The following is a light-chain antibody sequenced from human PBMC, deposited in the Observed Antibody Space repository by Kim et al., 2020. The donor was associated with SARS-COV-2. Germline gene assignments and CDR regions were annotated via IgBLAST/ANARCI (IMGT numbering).Light chain of an antibody. V-gene: IGKV3-15*01. Sequence: VSPGERASLSCRASQSVRGSLAWYQQRPGQAPRLLIYGASTRAAGIPASFSGSGSGTEFTLTISSLQSEDFAVYYCQQYDNWPITFGQGTRLEIK. CDR1: QSVRGS. J-gene: IGKJ5*01. CDR3: QQYDNWPIT. CDR2: GAS.